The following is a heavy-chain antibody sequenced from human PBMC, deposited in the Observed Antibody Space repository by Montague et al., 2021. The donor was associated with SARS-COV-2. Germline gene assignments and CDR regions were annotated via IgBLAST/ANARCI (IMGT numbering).Heavy chain of an antibody. J-gene: IGHJ1*01. Sequence: SETLSLTCTVSGASVRSGNSYWNWIRQPPGKGLEWIGYIYYSGRTNYSPSLKSRVTISVDTSKNQLSLKVISATAADTAVYYCVRIGYESFGYYYIYPDWGQGTLVTVSS. CDR3: VRIGYESFGYYYIYPD. D-gene: IGHD3-22*01. CDR2: IYYSGRT. CDR1: GASVRSGNSY. V-gene: IGHV4-61*01.